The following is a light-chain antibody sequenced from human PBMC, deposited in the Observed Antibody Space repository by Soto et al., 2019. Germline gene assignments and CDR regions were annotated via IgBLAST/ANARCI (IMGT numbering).Light chain of an antibody. CDR1: QSVDKN. CDR3: QQYNDRHPIT. CDR2: GSF. Sequence: ESVMTQSPVTLSESPGGSSTLSCMAVQSVDKNVAWYQQKPCQAPRLLIVGSFARATGIPASFSGSGSGSEFTLTISGLQSEDFAVYYCQQYNDRHPITFGQGTRLEIK. V-gene: IGKV3-15*01. J-gene: IGKJ5*01.